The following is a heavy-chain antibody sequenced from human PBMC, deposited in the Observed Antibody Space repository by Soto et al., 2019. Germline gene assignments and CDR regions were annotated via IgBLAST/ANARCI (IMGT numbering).Heavy chain of an antibody. D-gene: IGHD3-10*01. CDR1: GFTFSSYG. J-gene: IGHJ6*02. V-gene: IGHV3-23*01. CDR2: IRGSGGST. CDR3: AKGIISYYYYGMDV. Sequence: GGSLRLSCAASGFTFSSYGMHWVRQAPGKGLEWASAIRGSGGSTYYADSVKGRFTISRDNSKNTLYLQMNSLRAEDTAVYYCAKGIISYYYYGMDVWGQGTTVTVSS.